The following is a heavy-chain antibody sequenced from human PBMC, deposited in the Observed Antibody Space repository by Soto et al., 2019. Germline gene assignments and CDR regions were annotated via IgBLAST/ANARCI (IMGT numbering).Heavy chain of an antibody. D-gene: IGHD6-19*01. CDR3: ATVVAVSTYFFDY. CDR1: GVTFSSFG. V-gene: IGHV3-23*01. J-gene: IGHJ4*02. CDR2: ISGSGDFT. Sequence: GGSLRLSCAVSGVTFSSFGMSWVRQAPGKGLEWVSFISGSGDFTYYADSVRGRFSISRDNSKNTLYLQMNRLRAEDTAVYYCATVVAVSTYFFDYWGQGTLVTVSS.